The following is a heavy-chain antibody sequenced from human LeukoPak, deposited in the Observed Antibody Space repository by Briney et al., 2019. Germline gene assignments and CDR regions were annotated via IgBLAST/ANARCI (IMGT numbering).Heavy chain of an antibody. J-gene: IGHJ3*02. CDR3: AREFNSFDAFDI. Sequence: SETLSLTCTVSGGPISSYYWSWIRQPAGKGLEWIGRIYTSGSTNYNPSLKSRVTMSVDTSKNQFSLKLSSVTAADTAVYYCAREFNSFDAFDIWGQGTMVTVSS. CDR2: IYTSGST. V-gene: IGHV4-4*07. CDR1: GGPISSYY. D-gene: IGHD4-23*01.